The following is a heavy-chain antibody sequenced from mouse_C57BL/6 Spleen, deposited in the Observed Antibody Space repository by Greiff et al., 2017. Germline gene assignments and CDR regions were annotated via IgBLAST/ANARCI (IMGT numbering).Heavy chain of an antibody. CDR3: AREDGYYGGAMDY. Sequence: QVQLQQPGAELVKPGASVKLSCKASGYTFTSYWMHWVKQRPGQGLEWIGMIHPNSGSTNYNEKFKSKATLTVDKSSSTAYMQLSSLTSEDSAVXYCAREDGYYGGAMDYWGQGTSVTVSS. V-gene: IGHV1-64*01. CDR1: GYTFTSYW. CDR2: IHPNSGST. J-gene: IGHJ4*01. D-gene: IGHD2-3*01.